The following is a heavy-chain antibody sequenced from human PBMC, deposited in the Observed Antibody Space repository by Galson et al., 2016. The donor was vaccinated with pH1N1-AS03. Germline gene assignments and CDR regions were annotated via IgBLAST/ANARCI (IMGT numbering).Heavy chain of an antibody. Sequence: SVNVSCKASGYTFTPYGISWVRQAPGQGLEWTGWISAYSGDTHSAHKFQERVTLPRDTSTATAYMELNNLRTDNTAVYYCVRESEISGVVFFNYWGQGTLVTVSS. D-gene: IGHD3-3*01. CDR3: VRESEISGVVFFNY. CDR2: ISAYSGDT. CDR1: GYTFTPYG. J-gene: IGHJ4*02. V-gene: IGHV1-18*01.